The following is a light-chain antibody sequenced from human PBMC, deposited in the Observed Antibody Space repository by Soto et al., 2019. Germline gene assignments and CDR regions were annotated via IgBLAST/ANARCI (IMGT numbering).Light chain of an antibody. CDR1: SSDVGGYNY. J-gene: IGLJ1*01. CDR3: TSYAGSNNFYV. CDR2: EVT. Sequence: QSVLTQLRSACGSRGQAVTISCTGTSSDVGGYNYVSWYQQHPGKAPKLIIYEVTVRPSGVPDRFSGSRSGNTASLTVSGLQAEDEADYYCTSYAGSNNFYVFGTGTKVTVL. V-gene: IGLV2-8*01.